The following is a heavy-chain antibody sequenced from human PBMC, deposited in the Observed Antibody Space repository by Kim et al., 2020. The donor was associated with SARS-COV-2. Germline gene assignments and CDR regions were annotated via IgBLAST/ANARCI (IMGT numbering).Heavy chain of an antibody. D-gene: IGHD3-3*01. CDR3: ARGGYYDFWSGYYLFDY. J-gene: IGHJ4*02. V-gene: IGHV4-39*01. Sequence: LKSRVTISVDTSKNQFSLKLSSVTAADTAVYYCARGGYYDFWSGYYLFDYWGQGTLVTVSS.